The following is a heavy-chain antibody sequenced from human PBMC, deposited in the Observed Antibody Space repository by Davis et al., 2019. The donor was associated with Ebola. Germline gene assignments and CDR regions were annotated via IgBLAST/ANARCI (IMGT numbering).Heavy chain of an antibody. D-gene: IGHD2-21*02. V-gene: IGHV3-30*03. CDR1: GFTFSSYG. J-gene: IGHJ5*02. Sequence: PGGSLRLSCAASGFTFSSYGMHWVRQAPGKGLEWVAVISYDGSNKYYADSVKGRFTISRDNSKNTLSLQMNSLRAEDTAVYYCARGSSNIVVVTAILGFDPWGQGTLVTVSS. CDR3: ARGSSNIVVVTAILGFDP. CDR2: ISYDGSNK.